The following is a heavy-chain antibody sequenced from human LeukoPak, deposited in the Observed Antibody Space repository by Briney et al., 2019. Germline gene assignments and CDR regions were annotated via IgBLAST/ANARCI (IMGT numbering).Heavy chain of an antibody. V-gene: IGHV3-72*01. CDR3: ARDGYSGYGFLDV. D-gene: IGHD5-12*01. CDR1: GGSFSDHY. J-gene: IGHJ6*04. CDR2: TRNKANSYTT. Sequence: LSLTCAVYGGSFSDHYMDWVRQAPGKGLEWVGRTRNKANSYTTEYAASVKGRFTISRDDSKNSLYLQMNSLKTEDTAVYSCARDGYSGYGFLDVWGKGTTVTVSS.